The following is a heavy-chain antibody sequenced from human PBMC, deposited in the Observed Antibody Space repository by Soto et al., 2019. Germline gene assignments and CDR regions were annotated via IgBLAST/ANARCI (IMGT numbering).Heavy chain of an antibody. CDR1: GGSISPYY. D-gene: IGHD4-17*01. J-gene: IGHJ4*02. V-gene: IGHV4-59*13. CDR2: VSHTGST. CDR3: ARLLGVHGDYGCWSDY. Sequence: QLQLQESGPGLVKPSETLSLTCTGSGGSISPYYWTWIRQTPGQGLAWIGYVSHTGSTRYKTSIRSRVTISVYTSKKQFSLMLTSVTADDTAVYYCARLLGVHGDYGCWSDYWGQGSLVTVSS.